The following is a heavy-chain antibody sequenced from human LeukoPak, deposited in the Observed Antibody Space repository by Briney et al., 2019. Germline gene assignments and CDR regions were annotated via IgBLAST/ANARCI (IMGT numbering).Heavy chain of an antibody. CDR2: INHSGRT. V-gene: IGHV4-34*01. Sequence: SETLSLTCAVYGGSFSGYYWSWIRQPPGKGLEWIGEINHSGRTNFNPSLKSRVTISVDTSKNQFSLKPSSVTAADTAVYYCARVSGMVRGVIAFDYWGQGTLVTVSS. J-gene: IGHJ4*02. D-gene: IGHD3-10*01. CDR3: ARVSGMVRGVIAFDY. CDR1: GGSFSGYY.